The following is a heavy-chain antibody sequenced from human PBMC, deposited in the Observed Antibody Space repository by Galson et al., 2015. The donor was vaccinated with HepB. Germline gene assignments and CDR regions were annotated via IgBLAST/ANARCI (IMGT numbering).Heavy chain of an antibody. J-gene: IGHJ3*02. CDR1: GGSISSSSYY. V-gene: IGHV4-39*07. Sequence: SETLSLTCTVSGGSISSSSYYWGWIRQPPGKGLEWIGSIYYSGSTYYNPSLKSRVTISVDTSKNQFSLKLSSVTAADTAVYYCARLGVYAIRGAIDIWGQGTMVTVSS. D-gene: IGHD2-8*01. CDR2: IYYSGST. CDR3: ARLGVYAIRGAIDI.